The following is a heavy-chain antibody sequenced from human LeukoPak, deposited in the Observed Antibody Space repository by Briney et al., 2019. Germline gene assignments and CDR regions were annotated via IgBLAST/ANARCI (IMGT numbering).Heavy chain of an antibody. CDR2: IYNGEGT. CDR3: ARDGGYSYGYGFDY. D-gene: IGHD5-18*01. V-gene: IGHV3-53*01. J-gene: IGHJ4*02. CDR1: GFTVSSDY. Sequence: LTGGSLRLSCAASGFTVSSDYMSWVRQAPGKGLEWVSTIYNGEGTYYADSVKGRFTISRENSKNTLYLQMNSLRAEDTAMYYCARDGGYSYGYGFDYWGQGILVTVSS.